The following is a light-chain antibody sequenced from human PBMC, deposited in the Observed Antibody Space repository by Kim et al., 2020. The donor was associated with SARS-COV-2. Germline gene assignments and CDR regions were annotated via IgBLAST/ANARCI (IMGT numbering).Light chain of an antibody. CDR2: AAS. CDR1: QGIGNY. J-gene: IGKJ3*01. Sequence: DIQMTQSPSSLSASVGDRVTITCRASQGIGNYLAWYQQRPGTVPKLLIYAASTLQSGVPSRFSGSGSGTDFTLTISSLQPEDVATYYCQEYNSAPLTFGPGTKVDIK. CDR3: QEYNSAPLT. V-gene: IGKV1-27*01.